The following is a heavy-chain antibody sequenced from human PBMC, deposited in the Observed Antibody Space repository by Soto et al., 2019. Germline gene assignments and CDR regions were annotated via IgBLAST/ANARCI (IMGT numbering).Heavy chain of an antibody. CDR3: ARDKVVGATGN. Sequence: QVQLVQSGAEVKKPGASVKVSCKASGYTFTSYDINWVRQATGQGLEWMGWMNPNCGNTVYAQKFQARVTMTRNTSIRTDYMELSSLSSEDTAVYYCARDKVVGATGNWGQGTLVTVSS. D-gene: IGHD1-1*01. J-gene: IGHJ4*02. V-gene: IGHV1-8*01. CDR2: MNPNCGNT. CDR1: GYTFTSYD.